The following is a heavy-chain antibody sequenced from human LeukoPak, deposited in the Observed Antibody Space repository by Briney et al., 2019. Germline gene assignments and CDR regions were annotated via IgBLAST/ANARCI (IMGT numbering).Heavy chain of an antibody. D-gene: IGHD2-2*01. CDR1: GFTFGNYA. CDR3: VKDQHCSTISCATRTGFDP. CDR2: ISSTGGST. Sequence: GGSLRLSCSASGFTFGNYAMHWVRQAPGKGLEFVSGISSTGGSTNYPDSVKDRFSISRDNSKNTLYLQTTSLRADDTAVYYCVKDQHCSTISCATRTGFDPWGQGTSVTVSS. J-gene: IGHJ5*02. V-gene: IGHV3-64D*06.